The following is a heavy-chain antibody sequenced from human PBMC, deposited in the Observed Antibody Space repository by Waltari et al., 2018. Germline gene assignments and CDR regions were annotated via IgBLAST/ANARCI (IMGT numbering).Heavy chain of an antibody. CDR1: GGSISSGIYY. CDR2: AYSSGTT. Sequence: QVQLQESGPGSVKPSQTLSLTCTVSGGSISSGIYYWSWIRQPAGKGLEWIGYAYSSGTTNYNPSLKSRVAISVDTSKNQFSLKVNSVTAADTAVYYCARNYALNWFDSWGRGTLVTVSS. V-gene: IGHV4-61*09. CDR3: ARNYALNWFDS. J-gene: IGHJ5*01. D-gene: IGHD2-2*01.